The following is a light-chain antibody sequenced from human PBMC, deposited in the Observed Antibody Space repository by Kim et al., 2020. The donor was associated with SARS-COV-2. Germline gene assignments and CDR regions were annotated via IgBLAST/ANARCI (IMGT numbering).Light chain of an antibody. J-gene: IGLJ3*02. CDR1: SNDVGAYNY. CDR2: EVN. V-gene: IGLV2-14*01. CDR3: NSYTKSATLV. Sequence: QSALTQPASVSGSPGQSLTISCTGTSNDVGAYNYVSWYQHHPGKAPKLMIYEVNNRPSGVSNRFSGSKSGNTASLTISGLQAEDEADYYCNSYTKSATLVFGGGTKVTVL.